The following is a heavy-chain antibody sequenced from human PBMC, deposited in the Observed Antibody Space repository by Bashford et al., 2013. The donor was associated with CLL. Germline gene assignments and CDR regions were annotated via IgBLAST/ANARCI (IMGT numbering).Heavy chain of an antibody. D-gene: IGHD3-22*01. CDR1: WVPSVVTT. CDR2: INHSGST. J-gene: IGHJ6*02. Sequence: SETPVPHLRCLWWVPSVVTTGAGSASPQGKGLEWIGEINHSGSTNYNPSLKSRVTISVDTSKNQFSLKLSSVTAADTAVYYCARGPMIVVVINPGEPYYYYYYGMDVWGQGTTVTVSS. CDR3: ARGPMIVVVINPGEPYYYYYYGMDV. V-gene: IGHV4-34*01.